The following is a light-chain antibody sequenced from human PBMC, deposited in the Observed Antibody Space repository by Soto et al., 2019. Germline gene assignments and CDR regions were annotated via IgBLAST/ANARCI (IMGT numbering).Light chain of an antibody. V-gene: IGKV1-39*01. CDR3: LQSSSTPPFT. CDR1: QPISIY. J-gene: IGKJ3*01. CDR2: AAS. Sequence: DIQMTQSPSSLSASVGDRVTMTCRASQPISIYLNWYQQKPGRAPKLLIYAASRLRSGVPSRFSADGSGTDFNLTISSLQPEDFANYYCLQSSSTPPFTFGPGTKVDLK.